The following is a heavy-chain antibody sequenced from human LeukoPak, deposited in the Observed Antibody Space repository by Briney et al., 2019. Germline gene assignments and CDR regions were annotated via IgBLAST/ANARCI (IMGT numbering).Heavy chain of an antibody. CDR3: ARARGRGVWFDP. J-gene: IGHJ5*02. Sequence: SVNVSCKASGGTFSSYAISWVRQAPGQGLEWMGGIIPIFGTANYAQKFQGRVTITADESTSTAYMELSSLRSEDTAVYYCARARGRGVWFDPWGQGTLVTVSS. V-gene: IGHV1-69*13. CDR2: IIPIFGTA. D-gene: IGHD3-10*01. CDR1: GGTFSSYA.